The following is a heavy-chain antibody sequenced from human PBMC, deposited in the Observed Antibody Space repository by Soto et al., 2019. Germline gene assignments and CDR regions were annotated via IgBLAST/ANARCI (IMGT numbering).Heavy chain of an antibody. CDR2: IYHLGGT. CDR1: GDSVRSSNC. CDR3: ATMKKPRGYYYGLNV. J-gene: IGHJ6*02. Sequence: SETLSLTCAVSGDSVRSSNCWTWVRQSPGKGLEWIGEIYHLGGTNYNPSLKSRVTISVDMAKNQVSLKLSSVTAADTAVYYCATMKKPRGYYYGLNVWGQGTTVTVSS. V-gene: IGHV4-4*02.